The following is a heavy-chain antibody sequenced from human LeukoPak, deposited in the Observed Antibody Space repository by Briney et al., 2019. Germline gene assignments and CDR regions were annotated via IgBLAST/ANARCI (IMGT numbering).Heavy chain of an antibody. J-gene: IGHJ4*02. Sequence: GGSLRLSCAASGFTFSTYALHWVRQAPGKGLEWVAVISYDESKGYYADSVKGRFTISRDTSENMLYLQMNSLRTEDTAIYYCGRDLPPYGWGSYCDYWGQGTLVTVSS. CDR1: GFTFSTYA. D-gene: IGHD3-10*01. V-gene: IGHV3-30*04. CDR3: GRDLPPYGWGSYCDY. CDR2: ISYDESKG.